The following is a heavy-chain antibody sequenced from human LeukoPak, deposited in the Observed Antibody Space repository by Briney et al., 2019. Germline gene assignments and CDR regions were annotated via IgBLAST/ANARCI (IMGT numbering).Heavy chain of an antibody. CDR1: GGSISSSSYY. Sequence: SETLSLTCTVSGGSISSSSYYWGWIRQPPGKGLEWIGSIYYSGSTYYNPSLKSRVTISVDTSKNQFSLKLSSVTAADTAVYYCARHSYSSGWLDAFDIWGQGTMVTVSS. CDR3: ARHSYSSGWLDAFDI. CDR2: IYYSGST. J-gene: IGHJ3*02. D-gene: IGHD6-19*01. V-gene: IGHV4-39*01.